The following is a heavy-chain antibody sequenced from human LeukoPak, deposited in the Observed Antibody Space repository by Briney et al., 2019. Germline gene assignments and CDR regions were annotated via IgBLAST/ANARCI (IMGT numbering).Heavy chain of an antibody. CDR2: IKQDGSEE. J-gene: IGHJ4*02. V-gene: IGHV3-7*01. CDR3: ARNGFASAINS. CDR1: GFTFNTYW. Sequence: GGSLRLSCAASGFTFNTYWMSWVRQTPGKGLEWVANIKQDGSEEYYVDSVKGRFTISRDNAKNSLYLQMNSLRAEDTAVYYCARNGFASAINSWGQGTLVTVSS. D-gene: IGHD2-21*02.